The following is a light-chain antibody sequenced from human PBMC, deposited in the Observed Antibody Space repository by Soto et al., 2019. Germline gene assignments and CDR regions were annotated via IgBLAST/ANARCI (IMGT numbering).Light chain of an antibody. V-gene: IGKV3-15*01. CDR2: SAS. J-gene: IGKJ4*01. CDR3: QQYNNWPPLT. CDR1: QSVSSN. Sequence: EIVMTQSPATLSVSPGERATLSCRASQSVSSNLAWYQQKPGQAPRLLIYSASTRATGIPARFSGSGSGTEFTLTISSLLSEDFAVYYCQQYNNWPPLTFGGGTKVEIQ.